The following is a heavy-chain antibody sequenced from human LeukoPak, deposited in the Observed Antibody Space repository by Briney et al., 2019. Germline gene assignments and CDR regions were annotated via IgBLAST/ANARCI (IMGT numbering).Heavy chain of an antibody. CDR3: TRENTIFGVVINY. CDR1: GFTFSSYW. V-gene: IGHV3-7*01. CDR2: IKQDGSEK. Sequence: GGSLRLSCAASGFTFSSYWMSWVRQAPGKGLEWVANIKQDGSEKYYVDSVKGRFTISRDNAKNSLYLQMNSLRAGDTAVYYCTRENTIFGVVINYWGQGTLVTVSS. J-gene: IGHJ4*02. D-gene: IGHD3-3*01.